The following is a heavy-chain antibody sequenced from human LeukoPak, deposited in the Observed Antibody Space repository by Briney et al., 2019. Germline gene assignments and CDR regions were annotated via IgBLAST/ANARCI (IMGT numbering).Heavy chain of an antibody. J-gene: IGHJ4*02. Sequence: GGSLRLSCAASGFTFSRYWMHWVRQAREKGLMWVSRISPDGSTTLYADSVKGRFTISRDNAKNTLYLQMNSLRAEDTAVYYCAKDYMSDYWGQGTLVTVSS. CDR2: ISPDGSTT. D-gene: IGHD2-2*02. CDR1: GFTFSRYW. CDR3: AKDYMSDY. V-gene: IGHV3-74*03.